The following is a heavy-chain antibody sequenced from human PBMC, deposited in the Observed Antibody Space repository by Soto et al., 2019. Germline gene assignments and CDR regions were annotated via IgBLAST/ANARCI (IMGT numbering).Heavy chain of an antibody. CDR1: GYTFTSYD. V-gene: IGHV1-8*01. J-gene: IGHJ4*02. Sequence: QVQLVQSGAEVKKPGVSVKVSCKTSGYTFTSYDINWMRQATGQGLEWLGWMNPNNGDTGYAQKFQGRVTMTRDTSISTAYMELSSLRSEDTAVYFCARNRRETGDFDYWGQGTLVTVSS. CDR3: ARNRRETGDFDY. D-gene: IGHD2-21*01. CDR2: MNPNNGDT.